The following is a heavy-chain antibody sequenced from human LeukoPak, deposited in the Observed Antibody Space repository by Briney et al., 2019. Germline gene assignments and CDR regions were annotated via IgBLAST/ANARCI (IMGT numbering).Heavy chain of an antibody. CDR2: INPNSGGT. CDR1: GYTFTGYY. J-gene: IGHJ4*02. Sequence: ASVKVSCKASGYTFTGYYMHWVRQAPGQGLEWMGWINPNSGGTNYAQKFQGRVTMTRDTSISTAYMELSRLRSDDTAVYYCARGQGDYYYDSSGYQPDFDYWGQGILVTVSS. V-gene: IGHV1-2*02. D-gene: IGHD3-22*01. CDR3: ARGQGDYYYDSSGYQPDFDY.